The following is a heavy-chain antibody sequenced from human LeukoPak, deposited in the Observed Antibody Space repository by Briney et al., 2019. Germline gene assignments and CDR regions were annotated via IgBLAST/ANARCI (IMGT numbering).Heavy chain of an antibody. V-gene: IGHV4-4*09. CDR3: TKRQGPTSGSYDYFDP. Sequence: SETLSLTCTVPGSSISGNYWSWIRQPPGQGLEWIAYIHSSGYTNYNPSLKSRVTISVDTSNNQFSLKVTSVTAADTAMYYCTKRQGPTSGSYDYFDPWGQGALVTVSS. CDR2: IHSSGYT. D-gene: IGHD1-26*01. J-gene: IGHJ5*02. CDR1: GSSISGNY.